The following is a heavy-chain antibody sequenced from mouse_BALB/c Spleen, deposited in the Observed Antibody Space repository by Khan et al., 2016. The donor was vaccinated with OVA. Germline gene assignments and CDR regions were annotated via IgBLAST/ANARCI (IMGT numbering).Heavy chain of an antibody. Sequence: QVQLQQSGAELVRPGVSVKLSCKGSGYTFTDYAMHWVKQSHAKSLEWIGVISTYYGDADYNQTFKGKATLTVDKSSSTAYMDLARLTSEDSAIYYCARGGRFAYWGQGTLVTVSA. CDR2: ISTYYGDA. V-gene: IGHV1S137*01. D-gene: IGHD3-3*01. J-gene: IGHJ3*01. CDR3: ARGGRFAY. CDR1: GYTFTDYA.